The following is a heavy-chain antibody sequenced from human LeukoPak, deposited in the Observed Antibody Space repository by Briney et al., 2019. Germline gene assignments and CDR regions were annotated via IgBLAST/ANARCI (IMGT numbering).Heavy chain of an antibody. J-gene: IGHJ4*02. CDR2: ISGSGGST. D-gene: IGHD3-3*01. V-gene: IGHV3-53*01. Sequence: GGSLRLSCAASGFTVSSNYMSWVRQAPGKGLEWVSAISGSGGSTYYADSVKGRFAISRDNSKSTLFLQMNSLRAEDTAIYYCARIFSASREYGGKGTLVTVSS. CDR1: GFTVSSNY. CDR3: ARIFSASREY.